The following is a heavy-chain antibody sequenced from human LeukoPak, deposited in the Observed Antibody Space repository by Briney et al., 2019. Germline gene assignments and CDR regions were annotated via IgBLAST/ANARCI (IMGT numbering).Heavy chain of an antibody. Sequence: GRSLGLSCAASGFTFSSYAMHWVRQAPGKGLEWVAVISYDGSNKYYADSVKGRFTISRDNSKNTLYLQMNSLRAEDTAVYYCARDLWDTAPFGYWGQGTLVTVSS. D-gene: IGHD5-18*01. CDR3: ARDLWDTAPFGY. J-gene: IGHJ4*02. V-gene: IGHV3-30-3*01. CDR2: ISYDGSNK. CDR1: GFTFSSYA.